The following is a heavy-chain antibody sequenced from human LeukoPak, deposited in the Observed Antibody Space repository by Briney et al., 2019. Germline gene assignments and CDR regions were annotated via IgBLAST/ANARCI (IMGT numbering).Heavy chain of an antibody. CDR3: ARAANPSCHECLSV. J-gene: IGHJ4*02. D-gene: IGHD2-2*01. Sequence: PSETLSLTCTVSGGSVSSGYYYLTWVRQPPGKGLDWIGNIYNTGITYYNPSLESRVTILVDTSKNRLSLNLRSVTAADTAVYYCARAANPSCHECLSVWSQGTLVTVSS. V-gene: IGHV4-61*01. CDR2: IYNTGIT. CDR1: GGSVSSGYYY.